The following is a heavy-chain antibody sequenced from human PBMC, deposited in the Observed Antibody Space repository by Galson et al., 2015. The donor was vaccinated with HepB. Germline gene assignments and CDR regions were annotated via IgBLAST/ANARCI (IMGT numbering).Heavy chain of an antibody. V-gene: IGHV1-69*04. CDR1: GGTFSSYA. Sequence: CKASGGTFSSYAISWVRQAPGQGLEWMGRIIPILGIANYAQKFQGRVTITADKSTSTAYMELSSLRSEDTAVYYCAILRLGELSLWGDAFDIWGQGTMVTVSS. CDR2: IIPILGIA. CDR3: AILRLGELSLWGDAFDI. D-gene: IGHD3-16*02. J-gene: IGHJ3*02.